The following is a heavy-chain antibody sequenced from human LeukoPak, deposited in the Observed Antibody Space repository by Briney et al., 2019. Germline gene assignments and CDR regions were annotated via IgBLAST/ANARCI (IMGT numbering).Heavy chain of an antibody. CDR3: AGRVTGYSSGYVY. Sequence: GGSLRLSCEASGFTFSDYAMSWVRQAPEKGLDWVSVISGSAHKIRYADSVKGRFTISRDNSENIVYLQMNNLRAEDTAVYYCAGRVTGYSSGYVYWGQGTLVTVSS. CDR2: ISGSAHKI. J-gene: IGHJ4*02. V-gene: IGHV3-23*01. CDR1: GFTFSDYA. D-gene: IGHD5-18*01.